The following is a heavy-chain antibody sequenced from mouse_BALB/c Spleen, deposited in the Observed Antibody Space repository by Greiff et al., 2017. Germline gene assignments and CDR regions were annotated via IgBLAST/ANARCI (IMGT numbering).Heavy chain of an antibody. CDR1: GYTFTSYW. J-gene: IGHJ2*01. CDR3: TREAYYGNYPFYFDY. V-gene: IGHV1-5*01. Sequence: EVHLVESGTVLARPGASVKMSCKASGYTFTSYWMHWVKQRPGQGLEWIGAIYPGNSDTSYNQKFKGKAKLTAVTSTSTAYMELSSLTNEDSAVYYCTREAYYGNYPFYFDYWGQGTTLTVSS. D-gene: IGHD2-10*01. CDR2: IYPGNSDT.